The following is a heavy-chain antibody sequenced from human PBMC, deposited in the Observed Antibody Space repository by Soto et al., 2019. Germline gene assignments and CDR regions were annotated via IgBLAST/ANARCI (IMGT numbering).Heavy chain of an antibody. CDR1: GGSFSCYY. D-gene: IGHD1-7*01. CDR3: AVTGTHRLFDY. J-gene: IGHJ4*02. V-gene: IGHV4-34*01. CDR2: INHSGST. Sequence: SETLSLTCAVYGGSFSCYYWSWIRQPPGKGLEWIGEINHSGSTNYNPSLKSRVTISVDTSKNQFSLKLSSVTAADTAVYYCAVTGTHRLFDYWGQGTLVTVSS.